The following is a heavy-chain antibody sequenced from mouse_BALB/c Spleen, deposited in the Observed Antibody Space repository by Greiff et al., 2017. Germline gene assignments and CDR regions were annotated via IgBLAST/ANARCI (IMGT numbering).Heavy chain of an antibody. CDR2: INPGSSTI. V-gene: IGHV4-2*02. J-gene: IGHJ4*01. CDR3: ARRRGYYAMDY. Sequence: EVKLVESGGGLVQPGGSLNLSCAASGFDFSRYWMSWARQAPGKGQEWIGEINPGSSTINYTPSLKYKFIISRDNAKNTLYLQMSKVRSEDTALYYCARRRGYYAMDYWGQGTSVTVSS. CDR1: GFDFSRYW.